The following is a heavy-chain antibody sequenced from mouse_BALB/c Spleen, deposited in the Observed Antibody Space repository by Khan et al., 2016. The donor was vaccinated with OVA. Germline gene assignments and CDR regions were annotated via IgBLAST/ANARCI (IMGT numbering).Heavy chain of an antibody. Sequence: EVQLLESGPGLVKPSQSLSLTCTVTGYSITSDYAWNWIRQFPGNKLEWMGYITYSGSTSYPPSLKSRIPITRDTSKNPFFLQLNSVTTDDTATYYGAGGRTYWGQGTLVTVSA. V-gene: IGHV3-2*02. J-gene: IGHJ3*01. CDR1: GYSITSDYA. CDR3: AGGRTY. CDR2: ITYSGST. D-gene: IGHD3-3*01.